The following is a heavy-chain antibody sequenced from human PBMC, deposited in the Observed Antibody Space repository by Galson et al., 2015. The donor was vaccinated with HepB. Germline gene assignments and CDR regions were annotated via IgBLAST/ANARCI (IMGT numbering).Heavy chain of an antibody. J-gene: IGHJ5*02. V-gene: IGHV3-15*01. CDR2: IKSKTDGGTT. D-gene: IGHD2-2*01. CDR1: GFAFNNAW. CDR3: TTDVYFSSYWSWLDP. Sequence: SLRLSCADSGFAFNNAWMNWVRQAPGKGLEWVGRIKSKTDGGTTEYAAPVKGRFTISRDDSRNTLYLQMHSLKTDDTAVYYCTTDVYFSSYWSWLDPWGQGTLVTVSS.